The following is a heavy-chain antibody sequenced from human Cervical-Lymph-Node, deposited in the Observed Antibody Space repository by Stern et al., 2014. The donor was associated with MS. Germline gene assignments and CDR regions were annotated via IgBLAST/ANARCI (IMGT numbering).Heavy chain of an antibody. Sequence: QVQLQQWGAGLLKPSETLSLTCAVYGGSFSGYYWSWIRQPPGKGLEWIGEINHSGSPNYNPSLKSRVTISVDTSKNQFSLKLSSVTAADTAVYYCARGYYYGMDVWGQGTTVTVSS. J-gene: IGHJ6*02. CDR1: GGSFSGYY. CDR2: INHSGSP. CDR3: ARGYYYGMDV. V-gene: IGHV4-34*01.